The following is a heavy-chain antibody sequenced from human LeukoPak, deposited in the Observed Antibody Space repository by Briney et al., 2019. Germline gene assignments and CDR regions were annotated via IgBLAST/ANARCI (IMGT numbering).Heavy chain of an antibody. J-gene: IGHJ4*02. CDR2: IIPIFGTA. Sequence: ASVKVSCKASGGTFSSYAISWVRQAPGQGLEWMGGIIPIFGTANYAQKFQGRVTITADKSTSTAYMELSSLRSEDTAVYYCARRPIRYWATDYWGQGTLVTVSS. V-gene: IGHV1-69*06. CDR1: GGTFSSYA. D-gene: IGHD3-9*01. CDR3: ARRPIRYWATDY.